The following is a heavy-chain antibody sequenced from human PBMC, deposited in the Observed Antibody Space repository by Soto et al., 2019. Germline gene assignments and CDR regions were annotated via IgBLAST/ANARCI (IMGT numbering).Heavy chain of an antibody. V-gene: IGHV4-34*01. CDR3: ARVLFSRFDP. CDR1: GGSFSGYY. Sequence: SETLSLTCAVYGGSFSGYYWSWIRQPPGKGLEWIGEINHSGSTNYNPSLKSRVTISVDTSKNQFSLKLSSVTAADTAVYYCARVLFSRFDPWGQVTLVTVSS. CDR2: INHSGST. J-gene: IGHJ5*02.